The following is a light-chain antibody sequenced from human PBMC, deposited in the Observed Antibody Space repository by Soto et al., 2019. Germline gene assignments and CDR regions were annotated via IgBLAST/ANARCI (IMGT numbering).Light chain of an antibody. J-gene: IGKJ1*01. Sequence: DIQMTQTPSTLSASVGDIFTITCRASQSISSWLAWYQQKPGKAPKLLIYDASSLESGVPSRFSGSGSGTEFTLTISSLQPDDFATYYCQQYNSYLWTFGQGTKVDIK. CDR2: DAS. V-gene: IGKV1-5*01. CDR1: QSISSW. CDR3: QQYNSYLWT.